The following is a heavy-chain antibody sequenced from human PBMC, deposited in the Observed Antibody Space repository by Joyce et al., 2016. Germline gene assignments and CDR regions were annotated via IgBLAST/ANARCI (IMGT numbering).Heavy chain of an antibody. V-gene: IGHV1-2*06. Sequence: QVQLVQSGAEVKKPGASLKVSCKASGYTFTDYYIHWVRQAPGQGLEWMGRNHPNSGGTNFAQNFQGRVTMTRNTSISTAYMELSRLRSDDTAVYYCATDPYLLRPYKNSSHYGDYWGQGTLVTVSS. CDR3: ATDPYLLRPYKNSSHYGDY. D-gene: IGHD2-2*01. CDR2: NHPNSGGT. CDR1: GYTFTDYY. J-gene: IGHJ4*02.